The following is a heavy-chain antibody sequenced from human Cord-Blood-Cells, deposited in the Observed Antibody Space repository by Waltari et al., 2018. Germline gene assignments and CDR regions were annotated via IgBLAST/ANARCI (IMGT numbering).Heavy chain of an antibody. CDR2: ISWNSGSI. Sequence: EVQLVESGGGLVQHGRSLRLSCAASGFTFDDYAMHWVRQAPGKGLEWVSGISWNSGSIGYADSVKGRFTISRDNAKNSLYLQMNSLRAEDTALYYCAKDPDYWGQGTLVTVSS. V-gene: IGHV3-9*01. CDR1: GFTFDDYA. J-gene: IGHJ4*02. CDR3: AKDPDY.